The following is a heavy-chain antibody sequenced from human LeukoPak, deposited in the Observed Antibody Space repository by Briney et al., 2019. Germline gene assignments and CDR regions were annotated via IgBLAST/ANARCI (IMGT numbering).Heavy chain of an antibody. CDR1: GFRFDDYS. CDR2: ISWKSGSI. CDR3: AKDRTTVAIGAFDV. V-gene: IGHV3-9*01. Sequence: PGRSLRLSCAASGFRFDDYSMHWVRQAPGKGLEWVSGISWKSGSIGYADSVKGRFTISRDNAKSSLYRQMNSLRPEDTALYYCAKDRTTVAIGAFDVWGQGTMVSVSS. J-gene: IGHJ3*01. D-gene: IGHD4-23*01.